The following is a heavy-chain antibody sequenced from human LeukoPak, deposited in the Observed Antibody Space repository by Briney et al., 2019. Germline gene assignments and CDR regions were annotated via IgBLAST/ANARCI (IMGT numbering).Heavy chain of an antibody. CDR2: ISSSSSYI. D-gene: IGHD6-6*01. V-gene: IGHV3-21*01. CDR3: ARDHPYRSSSGEYYFDY. Sequence: GGSLRLSCAASGFTFSSYSMNWVRQAPGKGLEWVSSISSSSSYIYYADSVKGRFTISRDNAKNSLYLQMNSLRAEDTAVYYCARDHPYRSSSGEYYFDYWGQGTLVTVSS. J-gene: IGHJ4*02. CDR1: GFTFSSYS.